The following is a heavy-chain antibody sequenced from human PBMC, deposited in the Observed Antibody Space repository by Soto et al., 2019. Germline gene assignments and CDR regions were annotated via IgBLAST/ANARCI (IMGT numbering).Heavy chain of an antibody. V-gene: IGHV5-51*01. CDR2: IYPGDSDT. CDR1: GYSFTSYW. CDR3: ARHRGAGTSEYYGMDV. Sequence: RGESLKISCKGSGYSFTSYWIGWVRQMPGKGLEWMGIIYPGDSDTRYSPSFQGQVTISADKSISTAYLQWSSLKASDTAMYYCARHRGAGTSEYYGMDVWGQGTTVTVSS. J-gene: IGHJ6*02. D-gene: IGHD3-10*01.